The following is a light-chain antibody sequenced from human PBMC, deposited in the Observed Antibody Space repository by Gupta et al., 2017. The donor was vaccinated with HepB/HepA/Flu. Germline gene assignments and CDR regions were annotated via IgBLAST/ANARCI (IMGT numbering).Light chain of an antibody. Sequence: SSVLTQPPSVSVAPGKTARITCGGNNIGSKSVHWYQQKPGQAPVLVVYDDSDRPSGIPERFSGSNSGTTATLTISRVEAGDEADYYCQVGDRSSDHVVFGGGTKLTVL. CDR3: QVGDRSSDHVV. J-gene: IGLJ2*01. CDR2: DDS. V-gene: IGLV3-21*03. CDR1: NIGSKS.